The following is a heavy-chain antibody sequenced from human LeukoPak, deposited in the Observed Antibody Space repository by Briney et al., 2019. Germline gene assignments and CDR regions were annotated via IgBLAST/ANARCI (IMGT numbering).Heavy chain of an antibody. Sequence: SETLTLTCAVYGVSFSGYYLSWIRQPPGKGLEWIGELNHSGSTNYNASLKSRVAISVDTSKNQFSLKRNSVTAADTAVYYCARGVGTLLDYWGQGTLVTVSS. D-gene: IGHD4-23*01. J-gene: IGHJ4*02. V-gene: IGHV4-34*01. CDR3: ARGVGTLLDY. CDR2: LNHSGST. CDR1: GVSFSGYY.